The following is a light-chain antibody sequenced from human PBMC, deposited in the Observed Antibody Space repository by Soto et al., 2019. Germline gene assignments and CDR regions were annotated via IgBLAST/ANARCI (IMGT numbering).Light chain of an antibody. CDR3: QQYGRSGT. CDR2: GAS. J-gene: IGKJ1*01. CDR1: QSVSNNY. Sequence: EVVLTQCPGTLSLSPGERATLSCRASQSVSNNYLAWYQQKPGQAPRLLIYGASNRATGIPDRFSGSGSGTDFSLTISRLEPEDFEVYYCQQYGRSGTFGQGTKVDIK. V-gene: IGKV3-20*01.